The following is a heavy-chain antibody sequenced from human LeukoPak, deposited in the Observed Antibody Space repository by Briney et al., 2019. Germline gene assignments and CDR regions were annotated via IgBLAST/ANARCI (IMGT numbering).Heavy chain of an antibody. CDR2: ISGSGGST. CDR1: GFTFSSYA. D-gene: IGHD3-9*01. V-gene: IGHV3-23*01. J-gene: IGHJ3*02. CDR3: AKSYDILTGLDAFDI. Sequence: EGSLRLSCAASGFTFSSYAMSWVRRAPGKGLEWVSAISGSGGSTYYADSVKGRFTISRDNSKNTLYLQMNSLRAEDTAVYYCAKSYDILTGLDAFDIWGQGTMVTVSS.